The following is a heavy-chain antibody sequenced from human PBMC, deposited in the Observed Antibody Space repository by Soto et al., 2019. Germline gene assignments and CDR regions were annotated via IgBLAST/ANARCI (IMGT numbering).Heavy chain of an antibody. CDR2: ISGSGGST. CDR1: GFTFSSYA. D-gene: IGHD3-10*01. J-gene: IGHJ6*03. Sequence: EVQLLESGGGLVQPGGSLRLSCAASGFTFSSYAMSWVRQAPGKGLEWVSAISGSGGSTYYADSVKGRFTISRDNSKNTLYMQMNRLRAEDTAVYYCAGPYYYGSGKPPSHDYYYYYMDVWGKGTTVTVSS. CDR3: AGPYYYGSGKPPSHDYYYYYMDV. V-gene: IGHV3-23*01.